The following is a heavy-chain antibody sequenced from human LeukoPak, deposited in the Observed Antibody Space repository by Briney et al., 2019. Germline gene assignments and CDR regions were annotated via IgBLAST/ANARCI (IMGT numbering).Heavy chain of an antibody. V-gene: IGHV4-59*01. CDR1: GASISCYF. D-gene: IGHD5-12*01. CDR3: ARGDDYKSTLFDY. J-gene: IGHJ4*02. CDR2: ISSGGST. Sequence: KTSETLSLTCTVSGASISCYFWNWIRQPPGKELEWIGYISSGGSTNYNPSLKSRVTISIDTSKNQFSLKLTSATAADTAIYYCARGDDYKSTLFDYWGQGTLVTVSS.